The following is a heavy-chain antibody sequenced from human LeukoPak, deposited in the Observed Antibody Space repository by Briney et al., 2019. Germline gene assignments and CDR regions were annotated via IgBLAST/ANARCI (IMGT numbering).Heavy chain of an antibody. Sequence: PSETLSLTCTVSGGSISSYYWSWIRQPPGKGLEWIGYIYYSGSTNYNPSLKSRVTISVDTSKNQFSLKLSSVTAADTAVYYCARGWSGPHHDYWGQGTLVTVSS. D-gene: IGHD3-3*01. CDR1: GGSISSYY. CDR3: ARGWSGPHHDY. V-gene: IGHV4-59*12. CDR2: IYYSGST. J-gene: IGHJ4*02.